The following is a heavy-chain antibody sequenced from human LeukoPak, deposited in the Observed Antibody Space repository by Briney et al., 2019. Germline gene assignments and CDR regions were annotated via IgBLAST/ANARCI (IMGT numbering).Heavy chain of an antibody. D-gene: IGHD1-1*01. V-gene: IGHV1-2*02. CDR2: INPNTGGT. Sequence: ASVKVSCKDSGYTFSAYDIHWVRQAPGQGLEWMGWINPNTGGTNFAQRFQGRVTMTRDTSINTAYMELSSLRSDDTAMYYCAREGAPQLSSCFDHWGQGSLVTVSS. J-gene: IGHJ4*02. CDR1: GYTFSAYD. CDR3: AREGAPQLSSCFDH.